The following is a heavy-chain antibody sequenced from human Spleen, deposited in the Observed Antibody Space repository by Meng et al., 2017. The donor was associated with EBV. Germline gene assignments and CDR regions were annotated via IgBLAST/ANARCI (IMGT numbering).Heavy chain of an antibody. D-gene: IGHD5-24*01. CDR1: WCFNSSVGYY. V-gene: IGHV4-30-4*01. J-gene: IGHJ4*02. Sequence: VQLHLSVPVIVTPSPTLSHTVYGSWCFNSSVGYYWSCVRQPPAEGLAWLVYIYYSGSTFSNPSLKSRVTISVDTSKNQFSLKVNSVTAADTAVYYCARIDDGYTHFDNWGQGTLVTVSS. CDR2: IYYSGST. CDR3: ARIDDGYTHFDN.